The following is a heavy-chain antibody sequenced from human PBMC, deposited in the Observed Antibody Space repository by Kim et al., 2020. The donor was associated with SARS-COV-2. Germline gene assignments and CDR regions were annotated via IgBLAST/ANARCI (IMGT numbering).Heavy chain of an antibody. CDR1: GGSISSGGYY. D-gene: IGHD3-10*01. J-gene: IGHJ6*02. CDR3: ATDSITMVRGVMGDYYYGMDV. CDR2: IYYSGST. V-gene: IGHV4-31*03. Sequence: SETLSLTCTVSGGSISSGGYYWSWIRQHPGKGLEWIGYIYYSGSTYYNPSLKSRVTISVDTSKNQFSLKLSSVTAADTAVYYCATDSITMVRGVMGDYYYGMDVWGQGTTVTVSS.